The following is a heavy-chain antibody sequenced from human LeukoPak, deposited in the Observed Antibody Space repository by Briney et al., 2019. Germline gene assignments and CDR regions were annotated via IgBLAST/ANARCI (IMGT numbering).Heavy chain of an antibody. D-gene: IGHD2/OR15-2a*01. J-gene: IGHJ1*01. V-gene: IGHV4-59*10. CDR1: CGSISDYY. Sequence: SETLSLTCAVYCGSISDYYSSWVRQPAGKGLEWIGRIHISGTTYYNPSLKSRFTMSIDTSKNQFSLKLSSVTAADTAVYYCATYSITGEWAEYFPHWGQRTLVTVSS. CDR2: IHISGTT. CDR3: ATYSITGEWAEYFPH.